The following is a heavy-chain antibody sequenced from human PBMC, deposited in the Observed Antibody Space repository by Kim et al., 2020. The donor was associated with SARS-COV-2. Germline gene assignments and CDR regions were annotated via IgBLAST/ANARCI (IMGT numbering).Heavy chain of an antibody. CDR2: GTT. J-gene: IGHJ6*02. CDR3: ARLRDYGMDV. Sequence: GTTEHADSVKGIFTISRDNSRNTVFLQMNSRRAEDTAVYYCARLRDYGMDVWGQGTTVTVSS. V-gene: IGHV3-66*04.